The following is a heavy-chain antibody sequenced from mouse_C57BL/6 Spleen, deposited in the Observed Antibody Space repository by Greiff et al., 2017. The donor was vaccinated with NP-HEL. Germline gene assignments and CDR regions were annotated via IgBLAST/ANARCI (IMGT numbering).Heavy chain of an antibody. CDR1: GYAFTNYL. CDR3: ARYGYGNYESGFAY. J-gene: IGHJ3*01. Sequence: VKLMESGAELVRPGTSVKVSCKASGYAFTNYLIEWVKQRPGQGLEWIGVINPGSGGTNYNEKFKGKATLTADKSSSTAYMQLSSLTSEDSAVYFCARYGYGNYESGFAYWGQGTLVTVSA. CDR2: INPGSGGT. D-gene: IGHD2-1*01. V-gene: IGHV1-54*01.